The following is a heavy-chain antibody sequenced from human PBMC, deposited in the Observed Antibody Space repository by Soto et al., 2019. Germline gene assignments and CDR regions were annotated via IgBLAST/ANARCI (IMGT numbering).Heavy chain of an antibody. Sequence: SVKVSCKASGGTFSSYAISWVRQAPGQGLEWMGGIIPIFGTANYAQKFQGRVTITADESTSTAYMELSSLSSEDTAVYYCARSDTSSMYSSSVGYYYYGMDVWGQGTTVTVSS. CDR3: ARSDTSSMYSSSVGYYYYGMDV. CDR2: IIPIFGTA. D-gene: IGHD6-6*01. CDR1: GGTFSSYA. J-gene: IGHJ6*02. V-gene: IGHV1-69*13.